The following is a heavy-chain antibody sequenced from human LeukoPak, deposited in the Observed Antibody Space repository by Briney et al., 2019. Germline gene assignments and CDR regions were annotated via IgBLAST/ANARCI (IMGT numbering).Heavy chain of an antibody. Sequence: PGGSLRLSCAASGFSFSTNRMPWVRQAPGKGLVWLSRLYSDGSVTGYTDSVKGRFTISRDNAKNTLYLQMNSLRVEDTAVYYCARDPGSNGGDWYFDLWGRGTLVTVSS. CDR3: ARDPGSNGGDWYFDL. V-gene: IGHV3-74*01. CDR1: GFSFSTNR. D-gene: IGHD3-16*01. CDR2: LYSDGSVT. J-gene: IGHJ2*01.